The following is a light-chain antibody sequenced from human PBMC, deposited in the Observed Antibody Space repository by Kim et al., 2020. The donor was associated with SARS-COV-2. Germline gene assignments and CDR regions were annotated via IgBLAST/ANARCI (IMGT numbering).Light chain of an antibody. CDR1: SSDVGGYNL. J-gene: IGLJ2*01. CDR3: CSYARTNTLL. CDR2: EVT. V-gene: IGLV2-23*02. Sequence: GQSITLSCTGTSSDVGGYNLVSWYQQQPGQAPKLIIYEVTKRPSGVSDRFSGSKSGNTASLTISGLQADDEADYSCCSYARTNTLLFGGGTQLTVL.